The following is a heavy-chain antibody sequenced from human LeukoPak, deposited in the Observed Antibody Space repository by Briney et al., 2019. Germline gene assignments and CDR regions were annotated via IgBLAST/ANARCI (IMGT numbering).Heavy chain of an antibody. CDR2: INHSGST. CDR3: VKTPPRAGFDP. V-gene: IGHV4-34*01. Sequence: SETLSLTCAVYGGSFSGYYWSWIRQPPGKGLEWIGEINHSGSTNYNPSLKSRVTISVDTSKNQFSLKLSSVTAADTAVYYCVKTPPRAGFDPWGQGTLVTVSS. CDR1: GGSFSGYY. J-gene: IGHJ5*02.